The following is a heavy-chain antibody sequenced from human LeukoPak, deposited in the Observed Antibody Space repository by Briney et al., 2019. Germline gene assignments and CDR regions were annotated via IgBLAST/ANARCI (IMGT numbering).Heavy chain of an antibody. Sequence: PGGSLRLSCAASGFTFSSYAMSWVRQAPGKGLEWVSAISGSVVSTYYADSVKGRFTISRDNSKNTLYLQMNSLRAEDTAVYYCAKESDPTPNPTNWFDPWGQGTLVTVSS. CDR3: AKESDPTPNPTNWFDP. V-gene: IGHV3-23*01. J-gene: IGHJ5*02. CDR2: ISGSVVST. CDR1: GFTFSSYA.